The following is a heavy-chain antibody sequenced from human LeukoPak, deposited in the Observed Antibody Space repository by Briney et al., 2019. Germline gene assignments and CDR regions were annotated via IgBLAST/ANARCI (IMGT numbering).Heavy chain of an antibody. D-gene: IGHD2-15*01. J-gene: IGHJ2*01. Sequence: KPSETLSLTCTVSSGFFSRNGYYWGWIRLPPGKGLEWIGSILYSGTTYNNPSLKSRVTMSVDTSKNQFSLRLNSVTAADTAVYYCARHVGGGYWYFDYWGRGTQATVSS. CDR1: SGFFSRNGYY. V-gene: IGHV4-39*01. CDR2: ILYSGTT. CDR3: ARHVGGGYWYFDY.